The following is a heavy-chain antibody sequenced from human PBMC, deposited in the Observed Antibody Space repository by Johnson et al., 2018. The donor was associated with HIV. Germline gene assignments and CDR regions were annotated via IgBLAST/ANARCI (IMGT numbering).Heavy chain of an antibody. V-gene: IGHV3-33*03. CDR3: AKDVGNYWPDSFDI. J-gene: IGHJ3*02. Sequence: QVLLVESGGGVVQPGRSLRLSCAASGFTFSDYGIHWVRQAPGKGLEWVAVVWSDGNNRYYADSVQGRFTISRDKSENTLYLQMNSLRDEDTAVYYCAKDVGNYWPDSFDIWGQGTMVTVSS. CDR1: GFTFSDYG. D-gene: IGHD3-22*01. CDR2: VWSDGNNR.